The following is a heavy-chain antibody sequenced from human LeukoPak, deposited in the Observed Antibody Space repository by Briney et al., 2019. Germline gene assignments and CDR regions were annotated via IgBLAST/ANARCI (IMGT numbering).Heavy chain of an antibody. CDR3: ARVAAAGPFDY. CDR1: GGSISSYY. CDR2: IFTSGST. D-gene: IGHD6-13*01. Sequence: SETLSLTCTDSGGSISSYYWSWIRQPAGKGLEWIGRIFTSGSTHYNPSLKSRVTMSVDTSKNQFSLRLSSVTAADTAVYYCARVAAAGPFDYWGQGTLVTVSS. J-gene: IGHJ4*02. V-gene: IGHV4-4*07.